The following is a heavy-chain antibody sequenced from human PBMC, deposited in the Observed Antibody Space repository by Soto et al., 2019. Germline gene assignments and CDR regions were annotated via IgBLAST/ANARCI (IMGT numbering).Heavy chain of an antibody. CDR2: ISYDGSNK. J-gene: IGHJ6*02. CDR1: GFTFSSYG. Sequence: GGSLRLSCAASGFTFSSYGMHWVRQAPGKGLEWVAVISYDGSNKYYADSVKGRFTISRDNSKSTLYLQMNSLRAEDTAVYYCAKDLDPIVGATKGYYYYGMDVWGQGTTVTVSS. V-gene: IGHV3-30*18. CDR3: AKDLDPIVGATKGYYYYGMDV. D-gene: IGHD1-26*01.